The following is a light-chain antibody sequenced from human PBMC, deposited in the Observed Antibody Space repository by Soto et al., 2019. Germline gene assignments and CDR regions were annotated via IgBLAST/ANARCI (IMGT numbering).Light chain of an antibody. CDR1: SSDVGNYNL. Sequence: QYALSQPASVSGSRGQSITISCTGTSSDVGNYNLVSWYQQYPGKAPKLMIFEDTKRPSGVSHRFSGSKSGNTASLTIAGLQPEDAADYYCCSYAGSSTMTFGGGTQLTVL. J-gene: IGLJ7*01. CDR2: EDT. V-gene: IGLV2-23*01. CDR3: CSYAGSSTMT.